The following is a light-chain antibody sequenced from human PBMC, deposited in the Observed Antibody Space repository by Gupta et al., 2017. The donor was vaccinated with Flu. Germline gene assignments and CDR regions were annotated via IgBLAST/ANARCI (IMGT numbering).Light chain of an antibody. CDR2: KND. CDR3: APWDDSLSCWT. Sequence: TVTISCSGSSSNIGSNFVCWYKQVPGTAPDLLIYKNDQRPSGVPDRFSGSKSGTSASLAIGGLLAEDEGDYYCAPWDDSLSCWTFGGGTRLTVI. CDR1: SSNIGSNF. V-gene: IGLV1-47*01. J-gene: IGLJ3*02.